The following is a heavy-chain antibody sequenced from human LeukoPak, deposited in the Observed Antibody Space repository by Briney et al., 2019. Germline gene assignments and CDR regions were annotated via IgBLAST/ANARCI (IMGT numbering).Heavy chain of an antibody. Sequence: GGSLRLSCAASGFTFSSYGMSWVRQAPGKGPEWVSAISGSGGSTYYADSVKGRFTISRDNSKNTLYLQMNSLRAEDTAVYYCAKMAVNYYDSPMEENWFDPWGQGTLVTVSS. J-gene: IGHJ5*02. D-gene: IGHD3-22*01. CDR1: GFTFSSYG. V-gene: IGHV3-23*01. CDR3: AKMAVNYYDSPMEENWFDP. CDR2: ISGSGGST.